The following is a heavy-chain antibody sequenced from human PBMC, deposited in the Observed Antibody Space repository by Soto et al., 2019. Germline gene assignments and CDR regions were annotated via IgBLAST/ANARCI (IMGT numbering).Heavy chain of an antibody. CDR3: XXXXDTAMVP. D-gene: IGHD5-18*01. CDR1: GFTFSSYG. Sequence: QVQLVESGGGVVQPGRSLRLSCAASGFTFSSYGMHWVRQAPGKGLEWVAVIWYDGSNKYYADSVKGRFTISRDNSKXTXXXXXXXXXXXXXAVYXXXXXXDTAMVPWGQGTLVTVSS. J-gene: IGHJ5*02. V-gene: IGHV3-33*01. CDR2: IWYDGSNK.